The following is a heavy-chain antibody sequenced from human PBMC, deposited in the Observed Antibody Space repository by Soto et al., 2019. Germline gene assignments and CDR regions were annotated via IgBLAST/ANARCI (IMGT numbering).Heavy chain of an antibody. Sequence: SETLSLTCAVSGGSIRSGGYSWSWIRQPPGKGLEWIGNIYYIGTTYYNPSLKSRVTISVDRSKNQFSLKLSSVTAADTAVYYCARVPGPWGQGTLVTVSS. CDR2: IYYIGTT. V-gene: IGHV4-30-2*01. CDR3: ARVPGP. CDR1: GGSIRSGGYS. J-gene: IGHJ5*02.